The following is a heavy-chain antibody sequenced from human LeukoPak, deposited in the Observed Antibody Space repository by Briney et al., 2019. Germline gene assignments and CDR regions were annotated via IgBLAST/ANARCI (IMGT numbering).Heavy chain of an antibody. CDR2: INHSGST. CDR3: ARGPYYYDSSGYYIPYYGMDV. V-gene: IGHV4-34*01. D-gene: IGHD3-22*01. J-gene: IGHJ6*02. Sequence: SETLSLTCAVYGGSFSGYYWSWIRQSPGKGLEWIGEINHSGSTNYNPSLKSRVTISVDTPRNQFSLRLSSVTAADTAVYYCARGPYYYDSSGYYIPYYGMDVWGQGTTVTVSS. CDR1: GGSFSGYY.